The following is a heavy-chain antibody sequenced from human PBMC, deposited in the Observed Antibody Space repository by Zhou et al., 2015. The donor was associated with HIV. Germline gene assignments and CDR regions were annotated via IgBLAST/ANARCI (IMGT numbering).Heavy chain of an antibody. J-gene: IGHJ3*02. Sequence: EVQLVESGGGLVQPGGSLRLSCAASGFTFSSYDMHWVRQATGKGLEWVSTIGTGGDTYYPGSVKGRFTISRDSSRNTLYLEMKGLRAEDTALYYCARAEDLYDSSGFTHGAFDIWAKGQWSPSLQ. V-gene: IGHV3-13*01. D-gene: IGHD3-22*01. CDR1: GFTFSSYD. CDR3: ARAEDLYDSSGFTHGAFDI. CDR2: IGTGGDT.